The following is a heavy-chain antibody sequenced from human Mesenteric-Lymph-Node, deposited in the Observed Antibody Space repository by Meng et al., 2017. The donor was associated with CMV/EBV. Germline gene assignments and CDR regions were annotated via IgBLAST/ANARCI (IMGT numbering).Heavy chain of an antibody. V-gene: IGHV3-30*02. CDR1: GFTFSSYG. CDR3: AQGGYCSSTTCYNLGWFAP. CDR2: IRYDGSNK. D-gene: IGHD2-2*03. Sequence: SCAASGFTFSSYGMHWVRQAPGKGLEWVAFIRYDGSNKYYADSVKGRFTISRDNSKNTLYLQLNSLRAEDTAVYYCAQGGYCSSTTCYNLGWFAPWGQGTLVTVSS. J-gene: IGHJ5*02.